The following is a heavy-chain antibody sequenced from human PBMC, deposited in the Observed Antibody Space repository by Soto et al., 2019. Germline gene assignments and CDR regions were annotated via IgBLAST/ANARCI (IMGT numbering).Heavy chain of an antibody. Sequence: QITLKESGPTLVKPTQTLTLTCTFSGFSLSTSGVGVGWLRQPPGKALEWVALIYWDDDKRYSPSLKSRLTITKDTSKNQVVLTMTNMDPVDTATYYCAHRQAAAGPRRWFDPWGQGTLVTVSS. D-gene: IGHD6-13*01. CDR2: IYWDDDK. CDR1: GFSLSTSGVG. J-gene: IGHJ5*02. CDR3: AHRQAAAGPRRWFDP. V-gene: IGHV2-5*02.